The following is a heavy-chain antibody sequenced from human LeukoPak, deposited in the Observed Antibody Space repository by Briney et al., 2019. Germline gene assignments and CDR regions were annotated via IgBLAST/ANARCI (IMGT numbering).Heavy chain of an antibody. J-gene: IGHJ6*03. CDR1: GFTFSSYA. CDR3: ARRGHSYVKQYYHYMDA. Sequence: GGSLRLSCAASGFTFSSYAMHWVRQAPGKGLEWVAVISYDGSNKYYADSVKGRFTISRDNSKNTLYLQMNSLRAEDTAVYYCARRGHSYVKQYYHYMDAWGKGTTVTVSS. CDR2: ISYDGSNK. D-gene: IGHD5-18*01. V-gene: IGHV3-30*04.